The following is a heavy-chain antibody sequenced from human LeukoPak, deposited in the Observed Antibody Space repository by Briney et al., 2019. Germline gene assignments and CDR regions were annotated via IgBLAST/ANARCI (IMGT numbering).Heavy chain of an antibody. CDR1: GFTFSSYG. V-gene: IGHV3-30*18. CDR3: TKEFQGIAVAGDFDY. Sequence: GRSLRLSCAASGFTFSSYGMHWVRQAPGKGLEWVAVISYNGSNKYYADSVKGRFTISRDNSKNTLYLQMNSLRAEDTAVYYCTKEFQGIAVAGDFDYWGQGTLVTVSS. D-gene: IGHD6-19*01. CDR2: ISYNGSNK. J-gene: IGHJ4*02.